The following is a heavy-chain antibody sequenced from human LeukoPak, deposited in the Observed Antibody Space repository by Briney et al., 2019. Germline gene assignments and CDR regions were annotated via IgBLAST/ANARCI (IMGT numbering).Heavy chain of an antibody. D-gene: IGHD1-26*01. Sequence: GGSLRLSCAASGFTFSSYWMSWVRQAPGKGLEWVANIKQDGSEKYYVDSVKGRFTISRDNAKNSLYLQMNSLRAEDTAVYYCARDGTADKDYYYYYMDVWGKGTTVTVSS. V-gene: IGHV3-7*01. J-gene: IGHJ6*03. CDR2: IKQDGSEK. CDR3: ARDGTADKDYYYYYMDV. CDR1: GFTFSSYW.